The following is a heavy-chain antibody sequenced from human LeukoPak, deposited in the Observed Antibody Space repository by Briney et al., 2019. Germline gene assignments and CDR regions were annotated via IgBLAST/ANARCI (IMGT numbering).Heavy chain of an antibody. J-gene: IGHJ4*02. CDR3: ARSRTSSGYFDY. CDR1: GGTFSSYA. D-gene: IGHD3-22*01. CDR2: IIPIFGTA. V-gene: IGHV1-69*05. Sequence: GASVKVSCKASGGTFSSYAISWVRQAPGQGLEWMGGIIPIFGTANYAQKFQGRVTITTDESTSTAYMELSSLRSEDTAVYYCARSRTSSGYFDYWGQGTLVTVSS.